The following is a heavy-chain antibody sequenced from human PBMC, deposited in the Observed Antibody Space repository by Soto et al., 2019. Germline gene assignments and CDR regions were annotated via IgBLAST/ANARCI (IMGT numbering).Heavy chain of an antibody. Sequence: EVQLLESGGGLVQPGGSLRLSCAASGFTFSNYAVTWVRQAPGKGLEWVSTISGSGGSTYYADSVKGRFTISRDNSKNTLYLQMKSLRAEDAAVYYCAKDQGRSWYEIDYWGQGTLVTVSS. V-gene: IGHV3-23*01. J-gene: IGHJ4*02. CDR2: ISGSGGST. CDR1: GFTFSNYA. CDR3: AKDQGRSWYEIDY. D-gene: IGHD6-13*01.